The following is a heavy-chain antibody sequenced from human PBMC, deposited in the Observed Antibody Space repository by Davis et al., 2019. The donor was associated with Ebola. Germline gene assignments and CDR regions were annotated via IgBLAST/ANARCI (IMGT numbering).Heavy chain of an antibody. D-gene: IGHD6-13*01. CDR3: ARQRPAALVGWFDP. J-gene: IGHJ5*02. CDR1: GGSISSGNCY. Sequence: MPSETLSLTCTVSGGSISSGNCYWGWIRQPPGKGLEWIGSMTYSGNTYYNPSLKSRVSISLDTSKRKYSLELRSVTAADTAVYYCARQRPAALVGWFDPWGQGTLVTVSS. V-gene: IGHV4-39*01. CDR2: MTYSGNT.